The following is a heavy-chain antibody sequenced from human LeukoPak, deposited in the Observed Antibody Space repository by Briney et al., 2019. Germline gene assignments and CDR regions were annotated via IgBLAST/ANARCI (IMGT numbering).Heavy chain of an antibody. CDR2: IHADGGRT. CDR1: GFAFADYA. Sequence: GGSLRLSCAASGFAFADYAMHWVRQIPGKDLECVAHIHADGGRTFYADSVKGRFTVSRDNGKNSLFLQMDSLTSDDTALYYCSTWAFYHGLDVWGQGATVIVSS. V-gene: IGHV3-43*02. J-gene: IGHJ6*02. CDR3: STWAFYHGLDV. D-gene: IGHD2/OR15-2a*01.